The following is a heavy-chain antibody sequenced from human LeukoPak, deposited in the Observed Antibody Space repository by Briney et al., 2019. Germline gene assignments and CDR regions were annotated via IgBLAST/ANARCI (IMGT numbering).Heavy chain of an antibody. CDR1: GLTFSSYA. J-gene: IGHJ4*02. CDR3: AKFHYYDSSGYFFIASSFDY. CDR2: ISGSGGST. D-gene: IGHD3-22*01. Sequence: GGSLRLSCAASGLTFSSYAMSWVRQAPGKGLEWVSAISGSGGSTYYADSVKGRFTISRDNSKNTLYLQMNSLRAEDTAVYYCAKFHYYDSSGYFFIASSFDYWGQGTLVTVSS. V-gene: IGHV3-23*01.